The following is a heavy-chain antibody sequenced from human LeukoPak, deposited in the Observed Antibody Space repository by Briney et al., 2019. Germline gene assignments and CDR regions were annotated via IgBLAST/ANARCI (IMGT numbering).Heavy chain of an antibody. CDR3: ARGRYFDRLSGYWYFDL. D-gene: IGHD3-9*01. Sequence: SETLSLTCTVSGGSISSYYWSWIRQPPGKGLGWIGYMYYSGSTNYNLSLKSRVTISVDTSKNQSSLKLSSVTAADTAVYYCARGRYFDRLSGYWYFDLWGRGTLVTVSS. CDR1: GGSISSYY. J-gene: IGHJ2*01. V-gene: IGHV4-59*01. CDR2: MYYSGST.